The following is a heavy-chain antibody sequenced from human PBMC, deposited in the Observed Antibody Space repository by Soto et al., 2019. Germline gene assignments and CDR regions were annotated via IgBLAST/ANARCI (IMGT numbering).Heavy chain of an antibody. V-gene: IGHV6-1*01. D-gene: IGHD6-13*01. CDR2: TYYRSKWYN. CDR1: VDSVSSNSAA. CDR3: ARALRIAAAGSWFDP. J-gene: IGHJ5*02. Sequence: SQTLSLTFVISVDSVSSNSAAWNWIRQSPSRGLEWLGRTYYRSKWYNDYAVSVKSRITINPDTSKNQFSLQLNSVTPEDTAVYYCARALRIAAAGSWFDPWGQGTLVTVSS.